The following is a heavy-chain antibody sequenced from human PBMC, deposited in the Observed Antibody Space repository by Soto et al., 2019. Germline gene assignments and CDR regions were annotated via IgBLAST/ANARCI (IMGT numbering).Heavy chain of an antibody. CDR3: ARAVNTIFGVVIVRDNWFDP. V-gene: IGHV4-59*01. D-gene: IGHD3-3*01. CDR1: GGSISSYY. Sequence: SETLSLTCTVSGGSISSYYWSWIRQPPGKGLEWIGYIYYSGSTNYNPSLKSRVTISVDTSKNQFSLKLSSVTAADTAVYYCARAVNTIFGVVIVRDNWFDPWGQGTLVTVSS. J-gene: IGHJ5*02. CDR2: IYYSGST.